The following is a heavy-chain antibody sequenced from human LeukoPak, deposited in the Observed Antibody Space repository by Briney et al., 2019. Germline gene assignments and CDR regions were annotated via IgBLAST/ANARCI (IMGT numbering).Heavy chain of an antibody. CDR3: ARLPYCSSTSCYWFDP. D-gene: IGHD2-2*01. Sequence: SETLSLTCTVSGGSISSSSYYWGWIRQPPGKGLEWIGSIYYSGSTYYNPSLKSRVTISVDTSKNQFSLKLSSVTAADTAVYYCARLPYCSSTSCYWFDPWGQGTLVTVSS. CDR2: IYYSGST. V-gene: IGHV4-39*07. CDR1: GGSISSSSYY. J-gene: IGHJ5*02.